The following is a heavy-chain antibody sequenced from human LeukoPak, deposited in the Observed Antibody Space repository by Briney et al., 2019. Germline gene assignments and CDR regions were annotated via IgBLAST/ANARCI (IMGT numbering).Heavy chain of an antibody. J-gene: IGHJ4*02. D-gene: IGHD6-19*01. V-gene: IGHV4-4*07. CDR2: IYTSGSA. CDR1: GGSISSYY. Sequence: SETLSLTCTVSGGSISSYYWSWIRQPAGKGLEWIGRIYTSGSANYNPSLKSRVSMSVDTSKNQFSLKLSSVTAADAAVYYCAGSSGWSYFGCWGQGTLVTVSS. CDR3: AGSSGWSYFGC.